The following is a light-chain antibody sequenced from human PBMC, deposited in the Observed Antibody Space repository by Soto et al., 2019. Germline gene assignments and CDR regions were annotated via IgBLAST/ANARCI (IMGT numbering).Light chain of an antibody. Sequence: EIVLTQSPGSLSLSPGDTVTLSCRASESISGNYLAWYQQQPGQAPRLLIYGTSNRATGIPDRFSGSGSGTDFSLTISRLEPEDFALYYCQLYGHSFSLTFGQGTRLDIK. CDR3: QLYGHSFSLT. CDR2: GTS. V-gene: IGKV3-20*01. CDR1: ESISGNY. J-gene: IGKJ5*01.